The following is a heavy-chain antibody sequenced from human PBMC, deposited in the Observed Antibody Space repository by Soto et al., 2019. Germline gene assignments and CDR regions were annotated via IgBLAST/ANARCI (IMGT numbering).Heavy chain of an antibody. CDR3: AKGGAGYYYGMDV. J-gene: IGHJ6*02. D-gene: IGHD2-15*01. V-gene: IGHV3-30*18. Sequence: PGGSLTLSCAASGFTFSSYGMHWVRQAPGKGLEWVAVISYDGSNKYYADSVKGRFTISRDNSKNTLYLQMNSLRAEDTAVYYCAKGGAGYYYGMDVWGQGTTVTVSS. CDR1: GFTFSSYG. CDR2: ISYDGSNK.